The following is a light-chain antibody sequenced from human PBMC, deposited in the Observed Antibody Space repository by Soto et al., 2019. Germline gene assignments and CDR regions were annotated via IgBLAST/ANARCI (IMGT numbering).Light chain of an antibody. CDR1: QSVGSRF. CDR2: AAS. V-gene: IGKV3-20*01. Sequence: EIVLTQSPGTLSLSPGERATLSCRASQSVGSRFLAWYQQKPGRAPRLVIYAASSRATGIPDRFSGSGSGTDFTLTISRLEPEDFAVYYCQQYGNSPQTFGQGTKVDI. CDR3: QQYGNSPQT. J-gene: IGKJ1*01.